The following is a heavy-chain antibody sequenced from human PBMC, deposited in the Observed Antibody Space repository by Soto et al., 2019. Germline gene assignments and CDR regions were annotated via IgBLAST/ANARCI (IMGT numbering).Heavy chain of an antibody. J-gene: IGHJ6*02. CDR2: IIPIFGTA. Sequence: VQLVQSGAEVKKPGSSVKVSCKASGGTFSSYAISWVRQAPGQGLEWMGGIIPIFGTANYAQKFQGRVTITADESTSTAYMELSSLRSEETAVDYCARSGAALHSFYYYVMDVWGQGTTVTVSS. CDR3: ARSGAALHSFYYYVMDV. D-gene: IGHD6-6*01. V-gene: IGHV1-69*01. CDR1: GGTFSSYA.